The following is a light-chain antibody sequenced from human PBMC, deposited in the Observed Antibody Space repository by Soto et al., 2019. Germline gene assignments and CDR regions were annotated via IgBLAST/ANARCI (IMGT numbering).Light chain of an antibody. CDR1: QSIGRW. J-gene: IGKJ1*01. V-gene: IGKV1-5*01. CDR3: QQYKSYSRM. Sequence: DIQMTQSPSTLSASVGDRVTITCRASQSIGRWLAWYQQRPGKAPKILIFDASTLKTGVPSRFSGSGSGTEFTLTIGSLQPDDFATYYCQQYKSYSRMFGQGTKVDIK. CDR2: DAS.